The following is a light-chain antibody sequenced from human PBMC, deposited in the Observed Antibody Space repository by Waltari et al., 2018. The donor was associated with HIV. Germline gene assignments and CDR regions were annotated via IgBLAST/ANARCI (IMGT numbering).Light chain of an antibody. Sequence: DIVMTQSPDSLTVSLGERATIRCRSLRTYFYNPNNLTNLAGYQQKRRHSAKVLLYRASTRAFGVSDRFTGSRSGTNFSLTISGLQADDLAVYYCQQYYTLPPTFGGGTKVEIK. V-gene: IGKV4-1*01. CDR3: QQYYTLPPT. CDR2: RAS. J-gene: IGKJ4*01. CDR1: RTYFYNPNNLTN.